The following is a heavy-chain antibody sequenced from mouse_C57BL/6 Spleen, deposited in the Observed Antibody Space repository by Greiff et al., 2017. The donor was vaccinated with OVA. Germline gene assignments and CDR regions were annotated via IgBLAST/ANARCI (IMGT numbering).Heavy chain of an antibody. Sequence: VQLQQSGAELVRPGASVKLSCTASGFNIKDDYMHWVKQRPEQGLEWIGGVDPENGDTEYASKFQGKATITEDTSSNTAYLQLSSLTSEDTAVYYCTTTGYDGYFWFAYWGQGTLVTVSA. CDR2: VDPENGDT. D-gene: IGHD2-3*01. J-gene: IGHJ3*01. CDR1: GFNIKDDY. V-gene: IGHV14-4*01. CDR3: TTTGYDGYFWFAY.